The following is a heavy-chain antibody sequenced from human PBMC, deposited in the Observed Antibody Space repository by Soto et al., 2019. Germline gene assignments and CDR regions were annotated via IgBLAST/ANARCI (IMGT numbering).Heavy chain of an antibody. CDR1: GGSFSGYQ. Sequence: QVQLQQWGAGLLKPSETLSLTCAVYGGSFSGYQWSWIRQTPGKGLEWIGEINDSGNINYNPSLKSRVTILLDTPKKQISPKLSSVTAADSAVYYCARGLILWFGELSRRGGYYYDMDVWGKGTTVTVSS. V-gene: IGHV4-34*01. CDR2: INDSGNI. D-gene: IGHD3-10*01. CDR3: ARGLILWFGELSRRGGYYYDMDV. J-gene: IGHJ6*03.